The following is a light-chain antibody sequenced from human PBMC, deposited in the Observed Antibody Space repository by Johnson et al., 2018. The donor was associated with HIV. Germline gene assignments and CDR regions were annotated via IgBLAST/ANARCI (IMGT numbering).Light chain of an antibody. CDR2: DNN. CDR3: GTWDSSLSARYG. CDR1: SSNIGKNY. J-gene: IGLJ1*01. V-gene: IGLV1-51*01. Sequence: QSILTQPPSVSAAPGQKVTISCSGSSSNIGKNYVSWYQQLPGTAPKLLIYDNNKRPSGIPDRFSGSKSGTSATLGITGLQTGDEADYYCGTWDSSLSARYGFGTGTKVTVL.